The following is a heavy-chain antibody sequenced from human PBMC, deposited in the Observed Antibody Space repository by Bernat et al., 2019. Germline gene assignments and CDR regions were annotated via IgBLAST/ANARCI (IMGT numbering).Heavy chain of an antibody. V-gene: IGHV1-2*04. Sequence: QVQLVQSGAEVKKPGASVKVSCKASGYTFTGYYMHWVRQAPGQGLEWMGWINPNSGGTNYAQKVQGWVTMTRETSISTAYMELSRLRSDDTAVYYCARGVFRVMGGSYYPEYFQHWGQGTLVTVSS. J-gene: IGHJ1*01. CDR2: INPNSGGT. D-gene: IGHD1-26*01. CDR1: GYTFTGYY. CDR3: ARGVFRVMGGSYYPEYFQH.